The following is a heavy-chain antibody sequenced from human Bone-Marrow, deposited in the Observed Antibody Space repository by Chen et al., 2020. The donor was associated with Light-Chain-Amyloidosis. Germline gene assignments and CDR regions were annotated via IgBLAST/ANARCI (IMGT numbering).Heavy chain of an antibody. V-gene: IGHV3-23*04. Sequence: EVQLVESGGGLLQRGGSLRLSCAASGFAFSSYAMSWVRQAPGKGLEWVSTIRGSGGSRYYGDSVKGRLTISRENSKNALFLQMSSLRAEDTAVYYCAKDISYDDILPGYPADAFDIWGQGTMVTVSS. J-gene: IGHJ3*02. CDR1: GFAFSSYA. CDR3: AKDISYDDILPGYPADAFDI. D-gene: IGHD3-9*01. CDR2: IRGSGGSR.